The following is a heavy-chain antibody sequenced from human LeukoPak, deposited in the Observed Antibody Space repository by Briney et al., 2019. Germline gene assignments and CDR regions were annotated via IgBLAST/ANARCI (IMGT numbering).Heavy chain of an antibody. CDR1: GFTVSSNY. Sequence: GGSLRLSCAASGFTVSSNYMSWVRQAPGKGLEWVSVIYSGGSTYYADSVKGRFTISRDNSKNTLYLQMNSLRAEDTAVYYCARGSSGQGVYYFDYWGQGTLVTVPS. V-gene: IGHV3-53*01. CDR3: ARGSSGQGVYYFDY. J-gene: IGHJ4*02. CDR2: IYSGGST. D-gene: IGHD6-19*01.